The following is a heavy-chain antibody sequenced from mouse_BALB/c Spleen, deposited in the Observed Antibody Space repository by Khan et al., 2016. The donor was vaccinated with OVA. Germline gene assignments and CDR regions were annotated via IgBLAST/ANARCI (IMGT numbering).Heavy chain of an antibody. V-gene: IGHV14-3*02. CDR2: FDRASGNS. D-gene: IGHD1-1*01. CDR1: GFNIKDSF. Sequence: VQLKESGAELVKPGASVKLSCTASGFNIKDSFMHWVKQRPEQGLEWIGRFDRASGNSQYDPKFRGKATIIADTSSNTAYLQLSSLTSEDTAVYYCVRSAGSNIYWGQGTLVTGSA. J-gene: IGHJ3*01. CDR3: VRSAGSNIY.